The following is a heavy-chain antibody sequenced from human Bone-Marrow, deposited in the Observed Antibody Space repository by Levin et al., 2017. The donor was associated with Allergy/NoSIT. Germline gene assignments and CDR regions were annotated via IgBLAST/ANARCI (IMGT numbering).Heavy chain of an antibody. CDR3: TRDGLGNGDLGDC. D-gene: IGHD7-27*01. CDR2: TDNSGNT. V-gene: IGHV4-4*02. CDR1: GGSISSNNW. Sequence: KSSETLSLTCTVSGGSISSNNWWSWVRQTPEKGLEWIGETDNSGNTNYNPSLKSRVTISIDRSKNQFFLKMTSLTAADTAVYYCTRDGLGNGDLGDCWGQGTQVTVSS. J-gene: IGHJ4*02.